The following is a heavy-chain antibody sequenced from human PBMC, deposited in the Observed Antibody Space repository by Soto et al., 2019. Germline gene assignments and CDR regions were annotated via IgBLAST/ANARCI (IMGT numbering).Heavy chain of an antibody. J-gene: IGHJ4*02. D-gene: IGHD3-10*01. CDR1: GGSISSGGYS. V-gene: IGHV4-30-2*01. Sequence: SETLSLTCAVSGGSISSGGYSWSWIRQPPGKGLEWIGYIYHGVSTYYNPSLKSRVTISVDRSKNQFSLKLSSVTAADTAVYYCARGPPFGYWGQGTLVTVSS. CDR2: IYHGVST. CDR3: ARGPPFGY.